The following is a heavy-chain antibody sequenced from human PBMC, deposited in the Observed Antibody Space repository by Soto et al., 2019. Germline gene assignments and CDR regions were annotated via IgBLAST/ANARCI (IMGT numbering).Heavy chain of an antibody. D-gene: IGHD3-16*01. V-gene: IGHV2-5*02. J-gene: IGHJ5*02. CDR2: IYWDDDK. CDR1: GFSLSTTGVG. Sequence: QITLKESGPTLVRPTQTLTLTCTFSGFSLSTTGVGVGWIRQPPGKALEWHALIYWDDDKRYSPSLKSRLTITEGTSKNEVILTMNNMDPVDTARYFGAQRLPHSGLGRERGNWFDPWGQGTLVTVS. CDR3: AQRLPHSGLGRERGNWFDP.